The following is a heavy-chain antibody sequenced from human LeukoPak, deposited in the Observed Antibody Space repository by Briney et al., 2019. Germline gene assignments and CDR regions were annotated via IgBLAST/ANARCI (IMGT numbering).Heavy chain of an antibody. CDR2: INWNGGST. V-gene: IGHV3-20*04. CDR3: ARDLEELQLDY. D-gene: IGHD1-1*01. CDR1: GFTFSRYG. J-gene: IGHJ4*02. Sequence: GGSLRLSCAASGFTFSRYGMHWVRQTPGKGLEWVSGINWNGGSTGYADSVKGRFTISRDNAKNSLYLQMNSLRAEDTALYYCARDLEELQLDYWGQGTLVTVSS.